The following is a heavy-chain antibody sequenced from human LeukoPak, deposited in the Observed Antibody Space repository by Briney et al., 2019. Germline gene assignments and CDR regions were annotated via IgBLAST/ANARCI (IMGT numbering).Heavy chain of an antibody. CDR2: IYHSGSA. D-gene: IGHD2-2*01. V-gene: IGHV4-38-2*02. Sequence: SETLSLTCAVSGYSISNGYQWAWIRQPPGKTLEWIGSIYHSGSAHYNPSLKSRVTISVDTSNNHFFLRLSSVTAADTAVYYCARDPRWLTPDCTSTSCYENYFDPWGQGTLVTVSS. J-gene: IGHJ5*02. CDR1: GYSISNGYQ. CDR3: ARDPRWLTPDCTSTSCYENYFDP.